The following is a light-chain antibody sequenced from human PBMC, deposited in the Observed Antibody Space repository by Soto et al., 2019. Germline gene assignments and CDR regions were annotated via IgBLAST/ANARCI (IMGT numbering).Light chain of an antibody. CDR2: GAS. V-gene: IGKV1-39*01. CDR1: ENISNY. Sequence: EIQMTQSPSSLSASVGDGVTITCRASENISNYLNWFQQKPGKAPKLLMYGASKLHIGVPSRFSGSGSGTEFTRTISGLQPEDFVSYSCQQSYTTPWTFGQGTRVEVK. J-gene: IGKJ1*01. CDR3: QQSYTTPWT.